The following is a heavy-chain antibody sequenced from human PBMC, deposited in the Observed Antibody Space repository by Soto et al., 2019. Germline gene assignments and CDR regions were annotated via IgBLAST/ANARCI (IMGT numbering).Heavy chain of an antibody. CDR3: AAMVRGVSFYYYYMDV. CDR2: IIPILGIA. CDR1: GGTFSSYT. J-gene: IGHJ6*03. D-gene: IGHD3-10*01. Sequence: SVKVSCKASGGTFSSYTISWVRQAPGQGLEWMGRIIPILGIANYAQKFQGRVTITVDKSTSTAYMELSSLRSEDTAVYYCAAMVRGVSFYYYYMDVWGKGTTVTVSS. V-gene: IGHV1-69*02.